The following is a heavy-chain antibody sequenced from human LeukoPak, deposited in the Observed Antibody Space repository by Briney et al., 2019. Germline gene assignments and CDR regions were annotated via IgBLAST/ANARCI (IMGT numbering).Heavy chain of an antibody. CDR3: LNEHGG. Sequence: ASVKVSCKASGYAFTGSYMHWVRQAPGQGFEWIGWISPASGATKYAQNFQGRVTLTTDTSITTAYMELSSLTSDDTASYYCLNEHGGWGQGTPVTVSS. V-gene: IGHV1-2*02. J-gene: IGHJ4*02. CDR1: GYAFTGSY. D-gene: IGHD1-1*01. CDR2: ISPASGAT.